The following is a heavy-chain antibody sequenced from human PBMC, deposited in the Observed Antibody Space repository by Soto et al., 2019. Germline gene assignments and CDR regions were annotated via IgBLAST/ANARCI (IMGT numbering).Heavy chain of an antibody. J-gene: IGHJ5*02. V-gene: IGHV4-31*03. D-gene: IGHD4-4*01. CDR2: IYYSGST. CDR1: GGSISSGGYY. CDR3: ARDDYSQYGWFDP. Sequence: TSETLSLTCTVSGGSISSGGYYWSWIRQHPGKGLEWIGYIYYSGSTYYNPSLKSRVTISVDTSKNQFSLKLSSVTAADTAVYYCARDDYSQYGWFDPWGPGILVTVSS.